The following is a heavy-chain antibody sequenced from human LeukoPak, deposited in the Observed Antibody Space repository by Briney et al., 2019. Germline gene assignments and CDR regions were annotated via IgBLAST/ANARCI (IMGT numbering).Heavy chain of an antibody. J-gene: IGHJ4*02. D-gene: IGHD3-22*01. CDR3: ARVRDRSSYFYDLDY. Sequence: SETLSLTCTVSGGSISRYYWSWLRQPPGQGREWIGCIHYSGSTNYNPSLKSRLTISVDTSKNQFSLKLSSVTAADTAVYYCARVRDRSSYFYDLDYWGQGTLVTVSS. CDR2: IHYSGST. V-gene: IGHV4-59*01. CDR1: GGSISRYY.